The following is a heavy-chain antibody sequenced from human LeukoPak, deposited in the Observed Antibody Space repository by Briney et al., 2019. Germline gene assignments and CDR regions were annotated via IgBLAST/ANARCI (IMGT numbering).Heavy chain of an antibody. CDR2: ISYDGSNK. J-gene: IGHJ4*02. D-gene: IGHD6-13*01. V-gene: IGHV3-30-3*01. CDR1: GFTFSSYA. CDR3: ARFLGGSSWDY. Sequence: PGGSLRLSCAASGFTFSSYAMHWVRQAPGKGLEWVAVISYDGSNKYYADSVKGRFTISRDNSKNTLYLQMNSLRAEDTAVYYCARFLGGSSWDYWGQGTLVTVSS.